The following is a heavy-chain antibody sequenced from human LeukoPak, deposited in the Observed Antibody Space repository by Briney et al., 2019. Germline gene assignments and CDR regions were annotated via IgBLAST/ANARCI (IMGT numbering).Heavy chain of an antibody. CDR3: AKDTEGYYDSSGYADY. D-gene: IGHD3-22*01. CDR2: TTYDGSNK. V-gene: IGHV3-30*18. Sequence: GGSLRLSCAASGFTFSSYGMHWVRQAPAKGLEWVAVTTYDGSNKYYADSVKGRFTISRDNYKNTLYLQMNSLRPEDTAVYYCAKDTEGYYDSSGYADYWGQGTLVTVSS. J-gene: IGHJ4*02. CDR1: GFTFSSYG.